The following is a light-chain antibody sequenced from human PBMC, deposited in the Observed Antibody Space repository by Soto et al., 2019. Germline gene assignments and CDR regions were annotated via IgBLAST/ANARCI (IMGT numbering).Light chain of an antibody. Sequence: IVITQSPSTLSVYPGGRATLYCRASQSISGTLAWYEQTPGPAPRLLVYVASTRATGLPARFSGRGSGTDFTLTISSLEAEDFAVYCSQRYKDWPLTFGEGTKV. J-gene: IGKJ4*02. CDR2: VAS. CDR3: QRYKDWPLT. CDR1: QSISGT. V-gene: IGKV3D-15*01.